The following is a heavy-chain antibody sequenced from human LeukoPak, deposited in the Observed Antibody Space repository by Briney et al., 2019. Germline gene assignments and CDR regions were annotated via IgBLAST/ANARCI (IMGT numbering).Heavy chain of an antibody. CDR2: IYYSGST. Sequence: SETLSLTCTVSGGSISSSSYYWGWIRQPPGKGLEWIGSIYYSGSTYYNPSLKSRVTISVDTSKNQFSLKLSSVTAADTAVYYCARDLDNWNDYAFDIWGQGTMVTVSS. J-gene: IGHJ3*02. D-gene: IGHD1-1*01. V-gene: IGHV4-39*07. CDR1: GGSISSSSYY. CDR3: ARDLDNWNDYAFDI.